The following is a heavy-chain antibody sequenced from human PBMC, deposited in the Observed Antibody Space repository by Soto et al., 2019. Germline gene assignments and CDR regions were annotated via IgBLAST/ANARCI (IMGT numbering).Heavy chain of an antibody. D-gene: IGHD3-16*02. V-gene: IGHV1-18*01. J-gene: IGHJ4*02. CDR1: GYTFTSYG. Sequence: ASVKVSCKASGYTFTSYGISWVRQAPGQGLEWMGWISAYNGNTNYAQKLQGRVTMTTDTPTSTAYMELRSLRSDDTAVYYCARAPKGYDYIWGSYRLEPNFDYWGQGTLVTVSS. CDR2: ISAYNGNT. CDR3: ARAPKGYDYIWGSYRLEPNFDY.